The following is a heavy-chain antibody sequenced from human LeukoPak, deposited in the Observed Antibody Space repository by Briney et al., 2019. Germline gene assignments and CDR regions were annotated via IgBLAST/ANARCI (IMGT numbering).Heavy chain of an antibody. CDR2: INPNSGGT. J-gene: IGHJ4*02. CDR1: GYTFTGYY. Sequence: ASVKVSCKASGYTFTGYYMHWVRQAPGQGLEWMGWINPNSGGTNYAQKFQGRVTMTEDTSTDTAYMELSSLRSEDTAVYYCATDHPGSGPYFDYWGQGTLVTVSS. D-gene: IGHD3-10*01. CDR3: ATDHPGSGPYFDY. V-gene: IGHV1-2*02.